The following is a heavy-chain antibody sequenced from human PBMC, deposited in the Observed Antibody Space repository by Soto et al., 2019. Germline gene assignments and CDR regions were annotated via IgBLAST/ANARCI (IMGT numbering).Heavy chain of an antibody. D-gene: IGHD2-2*01. CDR2: ISYDGDNE. Sequence: LSLTCTVSGASISSGYYYWGWIRQPPGKGLEWVAIISYDGDNEYYADSVRGRFTISRDNSKNTLYLQTSSLRQEDTAVYYCAKDGGPVYCNSPGCSAKHFDYWGQGTLVTVSS. J-gene: IGHJ4*02. CDR1: GASISS. CDR3: AKDGGPVYCNSPGCSAKHFDY. V-gene: IGHV3-30*18.